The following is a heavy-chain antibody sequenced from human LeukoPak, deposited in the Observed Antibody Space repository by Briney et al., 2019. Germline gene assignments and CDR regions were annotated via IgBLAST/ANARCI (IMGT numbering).Heavy chain of an antibody. Sequence: PGGSLRLSCAASGFTFSSYWMSWVRQAPGKGLEWVANIKQDGSEKYYVDSVKGRFTISRDNAKNSLYLQMNSLRAEDTAVYYCARDSGDYYDSSGYFDYWGQGTLVTVSS. CDR1: GFTFSSYW. V-gene: IGHV3-7*01. CDR3: ARDSGDYYDSSGYFDY. J-gene: IGHJ4*02. CDR2: IKQDGSEK. D-gene: IGHD3-22*01.